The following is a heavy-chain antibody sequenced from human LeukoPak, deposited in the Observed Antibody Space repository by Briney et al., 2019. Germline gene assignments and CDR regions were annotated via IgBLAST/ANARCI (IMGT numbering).Heavy chain of an antibody. CDR3: ARAVAGTDEIDS. V-gene: IGHV3-13*01. Sequence: GGSLRLSCAGSGFSFSTYEMLWVRQAPGKGLEWVSAIGSGGDTYYAGSVKGRFTISRESANNSLYLQMNSLNAGDTAVYFCARAVAGTDEIDSWGQGTLVTVSS. CDR1: GFSFSTYE. CDR2: IGSGGDT. J-gene: IGHJ4*02. D-gene: IGHD6-19*01.